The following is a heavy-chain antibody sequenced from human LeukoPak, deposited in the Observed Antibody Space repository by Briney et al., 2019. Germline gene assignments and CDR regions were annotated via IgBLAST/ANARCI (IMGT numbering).Heavy chain of an antibody. V-gene: IGHV4-31*03. CDR3: ARDRLRWGFDP. CDR1: GGSISSGGHY. Sequence: SETLSLTCTVSGGSISSGGHYWSWIRQHPGKGLEWIGYIYYSGSTYYNPSLKSRVTIPVDTSKNQFSLKLSSVTAADTAVYYCARDRLRWGFDPWGQGTLVTVSS. CDR2: IYYSGST. J-gene: IGHJ5*02. D-gene: IGHD4-23*01.